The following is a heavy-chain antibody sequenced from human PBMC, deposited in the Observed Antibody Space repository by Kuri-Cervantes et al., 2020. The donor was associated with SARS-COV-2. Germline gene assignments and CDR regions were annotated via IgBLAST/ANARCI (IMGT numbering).Heavy chain of an antibody. CDR3: ARFGGDYFDY. CDR2: IYYSGST. J-gene: IGHJ4*02. CDR1: GGSISSSSYY. Sequence: SETLSLTCTVSGGSISSSSYYWGWIRQPPGKGLEWIGSIYYSGSTYYNPSLKSRVTISVDTSKNQFSLKLSSVTAADTAVYYCARFGGDYFDYWGQGTLVTVSS. V-gene: IGHV4-39*07. D-gene: IGHD3-16*01.